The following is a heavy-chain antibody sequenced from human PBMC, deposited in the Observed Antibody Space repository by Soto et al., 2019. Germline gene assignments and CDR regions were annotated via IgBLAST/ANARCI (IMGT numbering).Heavy chain of an antibody. CDR1: GFTFSDYY. Sequence: AGGSLRLSCAASGFTFSDYYMSWIRQAPGKGLEWVSYISSSSSYTNYADSVKGRFTISRDNAKNSLYLQMNSLRAEDTAVYYCARGGAVAATFDYWGQGTLVTVSS. J-gene: IGHJ4*02. CDR3: ARGGAVAATFDY. D-gene: IGHD6-19*01. V-gene: IGHV3-11*06. CDR2: ISSSSSYT.